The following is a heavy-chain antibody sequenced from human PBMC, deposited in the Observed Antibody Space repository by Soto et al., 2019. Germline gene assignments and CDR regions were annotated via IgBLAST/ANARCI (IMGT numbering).Heavy chain of an antibody. D-gene: IGHD5-12*01. V-gene: IGHV4-4*02. J-gene: IGHJ4*02. CDR1: GGSISSSNW. CDR3: VRGRSYSVYDV. Sequence: PSETLSLTCAVSGGSISSSNWWTWVRLPPGKGLEWIGEIYPSGSTYYNPSLKSRVTMSLDTSNNQFFLNLTSVTTADTAVFFCVRGRSYSVYDVWGPGILVTVSS. CDR2: IYPSGST.